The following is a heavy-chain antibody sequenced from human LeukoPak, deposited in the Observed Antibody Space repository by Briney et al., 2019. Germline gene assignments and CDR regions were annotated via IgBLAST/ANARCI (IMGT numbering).Heavy chain of an antibody. Sequence: PSETLSLTCTVSGGSISSYYWSWIRQPAGKGLEWIGRIFTSGSTNYNPSLKSRVTMSIDTSKNQFSLKLSSVTAADTAVYYCAAYGSGGNYFDYWGQGALVTVSS. V-gene: IGHV4-4*07. J-gene: IGHJ4*02. CDR2: IFTSGST. CDR3: AAYGSGGNYFDY. CDR1: GGSISSYY. D-gene: IGHD3-10*01.